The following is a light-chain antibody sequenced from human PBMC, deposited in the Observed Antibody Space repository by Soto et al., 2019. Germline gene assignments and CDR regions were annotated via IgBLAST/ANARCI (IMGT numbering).Light chain of an antibody. CDR1: QSVNSRF. CDR3: QLYGSSPPMYA. V-gene: IGKV3-20*01. J-gene: IGKJ2*01. CDR2: GAS. Sequence: EIVLTQSPGTLSLSPGERATLSCRASQSVNSRFLAWYQQKPGQAPRLLMYGASTRATGIPDRFSGSGSGADFTLAISRLEREDFAVYYCQLYGSSPPMYAFGQGTKLEIK.